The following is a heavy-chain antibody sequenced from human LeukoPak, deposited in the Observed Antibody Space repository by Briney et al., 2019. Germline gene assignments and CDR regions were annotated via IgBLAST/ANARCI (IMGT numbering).Heavy chain of an antibody. J-gene: IGHJ6*02. CDR3: ANREGGITMVRGAIIYYYYGMDV. Sequence: SVKVSCKASGGTFSNYAISWVRQAPGQGLEWMGRIIPILGIANYAQKFQGRVTITADESTSTAYMELSSLRSEDTAVYYCANREGGITMVRGAIIYYYYGMDVWGQGTTVTVSS. CDR2: IIPILGIA. CDR1: GGTFSNYA. V-gene: IGHV1-69*04. D-gene: IGHD3-10*01.